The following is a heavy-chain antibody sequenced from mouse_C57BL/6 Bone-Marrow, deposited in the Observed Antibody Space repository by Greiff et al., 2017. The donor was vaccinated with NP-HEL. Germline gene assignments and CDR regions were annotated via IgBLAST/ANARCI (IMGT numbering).Heavy chain of an antibody. D-gene: IGHD2-4*01. CDR3: ARSGDYDYDYAMDY. Sequence: QVQLQQSGPELVKPGASVKLSCKASGYTFTSYDINWVKQRPGQGLEWIGWIYPRDGSTKYTEKFKGKATLTVDTSSSTAYMELHSLTSEDSAVYFCARSGDYDYDYAMDYWGQGTSVTVSS. CDR2: IYPRDGST. V-gene: IGHV1-85*01. CDR1: GYTFTSYD. J-gene: IGHJ4*01.